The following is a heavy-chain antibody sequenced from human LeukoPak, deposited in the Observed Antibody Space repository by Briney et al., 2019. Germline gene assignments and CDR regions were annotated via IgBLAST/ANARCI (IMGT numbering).Heavy chain of an antibody. CDR1: GFTFSSYG. J-gene: IGHJ4*02. Sequence: PGRSLRLSCAASGFTFSSYGMHWVRQAPGKGLECVAVIWYDGSNKYYADSVKGRFTISRDNSKNTLYLQMNSLRAEDTAVYYCARGGGAALITMIVERYYFDYWGQGTLVTVSS. D-gene: IGHD3-22*01. CDR3: ARGGGAALITMIVERYYFDY. CDR2: IWYDGSNK. V-gene: IGHV3-33*01.